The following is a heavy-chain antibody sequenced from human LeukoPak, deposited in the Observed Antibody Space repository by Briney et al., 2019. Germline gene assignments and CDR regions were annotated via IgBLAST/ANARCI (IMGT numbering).Heavy chain of an antibody. V-gene: IGHV1-8*01. J-gene: IGHJ3*02. D-gene: IGHD5-24*01. CDR3: ARDEMATIGYAFDI. CDR2: MNPNSGNT. Sequence: ASVTVSCKASGYTFTSYDINWVRQAPGQGLEWMGWMNPNSGNTGYAQKFQGRVTMTRNTSISTAYMELSSLRSEDTAVYYCARDEMATIGYAFDIWGQGTMVTVSS. CDR1: GYTFTSYD.